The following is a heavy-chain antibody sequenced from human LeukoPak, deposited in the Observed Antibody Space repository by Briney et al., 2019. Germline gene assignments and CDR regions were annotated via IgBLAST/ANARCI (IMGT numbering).Heavy chain of an antibody. CDR1: GGSISSGSYY. Sequence: SQTLSLTCTVSGGSISSGSYYWGWIRQPAGKGLEWIGRIYTSGSTNYNPSLKSRATISVDTSKNQFSLKLSSVTAADTAVYYCASTHYARYYDSSGPRDYWGQGTLVTVSS. V-gene: IGHV4-61*02. CDR3: ASTHYARYYDSSGPRDY. J-gene: IGHJ4*02. D-gene: IGHD3-22*01. CDR2: IYTSGST.